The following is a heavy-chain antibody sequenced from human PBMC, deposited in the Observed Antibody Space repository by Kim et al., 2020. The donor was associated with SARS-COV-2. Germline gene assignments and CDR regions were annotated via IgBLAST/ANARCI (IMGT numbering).Heavy chain of an antibody. CDR3: ARNLKQFDPPDAFDI. CDR1: GGSISSYY. D-gene: IGHD3-9*01. CDR2: IYYSGST. Sequence: SETLSLTCTVSGGSISSYYWSWIRQPPGKGLEWIGYIYYSGSTNYNPSLKSRVTISVDTSKNQFSLKLSSVTAADTAVYYCARNLKQFDPPDAFDIWGQGTMVTVSS. J-gene: IGHJ3*02. V-gene: IGHV4-59*13.